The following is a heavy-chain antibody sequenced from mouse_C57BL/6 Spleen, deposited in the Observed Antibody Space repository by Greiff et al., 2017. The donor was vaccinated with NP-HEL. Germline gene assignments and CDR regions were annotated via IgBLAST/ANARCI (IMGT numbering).Heavy chain of an antibody. CDR2: IYPGSGNT. CDR1: GYTFTDYY. J-gene: IGHJ2*01. CDR3: ARSYSATVVFDY. Sequence: QVQLQQSGAELVRPGASVKLSCKASGYTFTDYYINWVKQRPGQGLEWIARIYPGSGNTYYNEKFKGKATLTAEKSSSTAYMQLSSLTSEDSAVYFCARSYSATVVFDYWGQGTTLTVSS. D-gene: IGHD1-1*01. V-gene: IGHV1-76*01.